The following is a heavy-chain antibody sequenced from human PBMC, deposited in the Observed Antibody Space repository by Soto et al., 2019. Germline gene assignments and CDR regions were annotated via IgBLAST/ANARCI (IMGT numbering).Heavy chain of an antibody. Sequence: GGSLRLSCAASGFTFSSYWMHWVRQAPGKGLVWVSRINSDGSSTSYADSVKGRFTISRDNAKNTLYLQMNSLRAEDTAVYYCARERVVNDYYYYMDVWGKGTTVTVSS. J-gene: IGHJ6*03. D-gene: IGHD2-8*02. CDR2: INSDGSST. V-gene: IGHV3-74*01. CDR1: GFTFSSYW. CDR3: ARERVVNDYYYYMDV.